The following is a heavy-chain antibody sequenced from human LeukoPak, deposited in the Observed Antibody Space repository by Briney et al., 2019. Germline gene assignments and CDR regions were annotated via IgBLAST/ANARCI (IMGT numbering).Heavy chain of an antibody. J-gene: IGHJ4*02. D-gene: IGHD4-17*01. CDR3: ARYHAMVTTYTFDY. Sequence: ASVKVSCKASGYTFTTYYMHWLRQAPGQGLEWMGIINPSGGSTTYAQKFQDRVTMTSDTSTSTVYMEVSSLRSEDTAVYYCARYHAMVTTYTFDYWGQGTLVTVSS. CDR2: INPSGGST. V-gene: IGHV1-46*01. CDR1: GYTFTTYY.